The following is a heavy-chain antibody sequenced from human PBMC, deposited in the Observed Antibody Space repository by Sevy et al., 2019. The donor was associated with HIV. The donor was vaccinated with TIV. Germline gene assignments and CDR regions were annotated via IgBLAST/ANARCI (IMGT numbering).Heavy chain of an antibody. CDR2: ISSRSTYI. V-gene: IGHV3-21*01. J-gene: IGHJ6*02. Sequence: GGSLRLSCVGSEFTFNDDFMTWVRQAPGKGLEWVSSISSRSTYIYYADSVNGRFTISRDNAKNSMFLQMNSLRPEDTAVYYCARDRDDYASGRRHPYYYYHGMDVWGQGTTVTVSS. CDR3: ARDRDDYASGRRHPYYYYHGMDV. CDR1: EFTFNDDF. D-gene: IGHD3-10*01.